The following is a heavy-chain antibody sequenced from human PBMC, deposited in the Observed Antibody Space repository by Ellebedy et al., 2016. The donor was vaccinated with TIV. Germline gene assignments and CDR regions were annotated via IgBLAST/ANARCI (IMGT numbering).Heavy chain of an antibody. J-gene: IGHJ5*02. CDR1: GGSISSSSYY. CDR3: ARVRGPHNKNWFDP. D-gene: IGHD1-14*01. V-gene: IGHV4-39*07. CDR2: IYCSGST. Sequence: SETLSLTCTVSGGSISSSSYYWGWIRQPPGKGLEWIGNIYCSGSTYYNPSLKSRVTISVDTSKNQFSLKLSSVTAADTAVYYCARVRGPHNKNWFDPWGQGAQVTVSS.